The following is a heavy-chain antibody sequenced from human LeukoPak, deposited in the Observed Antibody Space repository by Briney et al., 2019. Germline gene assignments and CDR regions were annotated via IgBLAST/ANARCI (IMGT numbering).Heavy chain of an antibody. CDR3: ARVRGWFGDLNWFDP. J-gene: IGHJ5*02. CDR1: GYSISSGYY. Sequence: SETLSLTCTVSGYSISSGYYWGWIRQPPGKGLEWIGSIYHSGSTYYNPSLKSRVTISVDTSKNQFSLKLSSVTAADTAVYYCARVRGWFGDLNWFDPWGQGTLVTVSS. CDR2: IYHSGST. V-gene: IGHV4-38-2*02. D-gene: IGHD3-10*01.